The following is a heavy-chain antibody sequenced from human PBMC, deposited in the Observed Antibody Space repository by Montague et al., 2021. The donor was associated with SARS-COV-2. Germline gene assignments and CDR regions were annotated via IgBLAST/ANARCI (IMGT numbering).Heavy chain of an antibody. J-gene: IGHJ1*01. CDR1: DASFSHYF. CDR3: ARVGTGYSSNLPSYFQH. Sequence: SETLSLTCTVSDASFSHYFWSWIRQPPGKGLEWIGNIYNRGTTNYNPSLKSRVSLSIDKSKNQFSLNLTSVTAADTAVYYCARVGTGYSSNLPSYFQHWGLGTLVTVSS. CDR2: IYNRGTT. D-gene: IGHD6-13*01. V-gene: IGHV4-59*01.